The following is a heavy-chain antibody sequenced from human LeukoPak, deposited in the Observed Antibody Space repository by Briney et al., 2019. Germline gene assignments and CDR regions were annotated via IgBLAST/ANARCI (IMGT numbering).Heavy chain of an antibody. D-gene: IGHD3-3*01. CDR1: GFTFSNFW. CDR2: INTDGSRT. CDR3: ASGLPETYYDFWSGYYTGRYFDY. J-gene: IGHJ4*02. Sequence: GGSLRLSCAASGFTFSNFWMHWVRQAPEMGLVWVSRINTDGSRTNSVKGRFTISRDNAKNTLYLQMNSLRAEDTAVYYCASGLPETYYDFWSGYYTGRYFDYWGQGTLVTVSS. V-gene: IGHV3-74*01.